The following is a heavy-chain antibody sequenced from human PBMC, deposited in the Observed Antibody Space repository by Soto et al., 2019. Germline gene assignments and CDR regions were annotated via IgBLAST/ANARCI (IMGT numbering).Heavy chain of an antibody. V-gene: IGHV1-18*01. CDR2: INVYNGDR. CDR1: GYIFTKYG. CDR3: ARLQLGGDRMLNWFDP. Sequence: QVQVVQSGPELKKPGASVKVSCKAQGYIFTKYGIGWVRQAPGHGLEWMGLINVYNGDRKVAQKFQDRVSMTTDTATDTEYMDLKSLRSGDTAVYYCARLQLGGDRMLNWFDPWGQGTLVTVSS. J-gene: IGHJ5*02. D-gene: IGHD2-21*02.